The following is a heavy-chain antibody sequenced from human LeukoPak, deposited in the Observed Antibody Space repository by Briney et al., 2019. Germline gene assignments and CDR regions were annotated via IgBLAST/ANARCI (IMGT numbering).Heavy chain of an antibody. CDR3: ARDRRAVAGKMGY. J-gene: IGHJ4*02. CDR2: IRYDGTDK. V-gene: IGHV3-30*02. CDR1: GFSFSSYG. Sequence: PGGSLRLSCAASGFSFSSYGMHWVRQAPGKGLEWVAFIRYDGTDKYYADSVKGRFTISRDNAKNTVYLQMNSLRAEDTAVYYCARDRRAVAGKMGYWGQGTLVTVSS. D-gene: IGHD6-19*01.